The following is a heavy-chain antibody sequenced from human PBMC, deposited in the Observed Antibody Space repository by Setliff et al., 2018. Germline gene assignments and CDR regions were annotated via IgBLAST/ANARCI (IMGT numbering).Heavy chain of an antibody. D-gene: IGHD2-15*01. CDR2: ISSYNDVA. V-gene: IGHV1-18*01. J-gene: IGHJ3*01. CDR1: GHIFSSYG. Sequence: ASVKVSCKTSGHIFSSYGITWVRQAPGQGLEWMGWISSYNDVANYAQNFQGRVTMTKDTSARAAYMELTSLRSDDTAMYFCAISALSICSGGSCPNAFDLWGQGTMVTVS. CDR3: AISALSICSGGSCPNAFDL.